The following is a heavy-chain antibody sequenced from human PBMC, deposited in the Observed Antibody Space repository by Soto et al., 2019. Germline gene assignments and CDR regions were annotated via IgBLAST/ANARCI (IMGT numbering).Heavy chain of an antibody. CDR2: IFYSGST. Sequence: TSETLSLTCIVSGGSISNHYWSLIRQPQGRGLEWIGHIFYSGSTNYNPALKSRVTISVDTSKSQFSLKLSSVTAADTAVYYCAKDSGYNYGYFRWFDPWGQGTLVTVSS. J-gene: IGHJ5*02. CDR3: AKDSGYNYGYFRWFDP. CDR1: GGSISNHY. V-gene: IGHV4-59*11. D-gene: IGHD5-18*01.